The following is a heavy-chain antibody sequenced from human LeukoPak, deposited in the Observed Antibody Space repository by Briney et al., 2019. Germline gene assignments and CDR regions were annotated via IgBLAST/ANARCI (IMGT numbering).Heavy chain of an antibody. J-gene: IGHJ4*02. V-gene: IGHV4-39*01. CDR3: ARYIAVAGTFFDY. D-gene: IGHD6-19*01. Sequence: SETLSLTCTVSGGSISSSSYYWGWIRQPPGKGLEWIGSIYYSGSTYYNPSLKSRVTISVDTSKNQFSLKLSSVTAADTAVYYCARYIAVAGTFFDYWGQGALVTVSS. CDR2: IYYSGST. CDR1: GGSISSSSYY.